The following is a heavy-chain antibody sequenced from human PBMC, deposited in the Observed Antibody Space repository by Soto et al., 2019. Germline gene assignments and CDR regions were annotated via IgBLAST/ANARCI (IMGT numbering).Heavy chain of an antibody. CDR1: GYAFTGYY. Sequence: ASVKVSCKASGYAFTGYYMHWVRQAPGQGLDWMGWINPNSGGTNYAQKFQGRVTMTRDTSISTAYMELSRLRSDDTAVYYCARGPITFGGVIVIQSWFDPWGQGTLVTVSS. V-gene: IGHV1-2*02. D-gene: IGHD3-16*02. J-gene: IGHJ5*02. CDR2: INPNSGGT. CDR3: ARGPITFGGVIVIQSWFDP.